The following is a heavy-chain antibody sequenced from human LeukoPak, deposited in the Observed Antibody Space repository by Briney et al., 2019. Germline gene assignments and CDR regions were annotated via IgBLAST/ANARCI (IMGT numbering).Heavy chain of an antibody. V-gene: IGHV3-48*03. D-gene: IGHD3-10*01. CDR2: ISSSGSNI. CDR3: ARDQIGEADAFDI. Sequence: PGGSLRLSCAASGFTFSSYEMNWVRQAPGKGLEWVSYISSSGSNIYCADSVKGRFTISRDNAKNSLYLQMNSLRAEDTAVYYCARDQIGEADAFDIWGQGTMVTVSS. J-gene: IGHJ3*02. CDR1: GFTFSSYE.